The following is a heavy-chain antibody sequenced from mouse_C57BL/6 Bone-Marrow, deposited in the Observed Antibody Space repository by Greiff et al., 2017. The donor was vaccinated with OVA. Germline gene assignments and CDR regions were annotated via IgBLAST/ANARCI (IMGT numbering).Heavy chain of an antibody. Sequence: QVQLQQPGAELVKPGASVKMSCKASSYTFTSYWITWVKQRPGQGLEWIGDIYPGSGSTNYNEKFKSKATLTVDTSSSTAYMQLSSLTSEDSAVYYCARLGIPYYSNYGFAYWGQGTLVTVSA. V-gene: IGHV1-55*01. CDR1: SYTFTSYW. CDR2: IYPGSGST. J-gene: IGHJ3*01. CDR3: ARLGIPYYSNYGFAY. D-gene: IGHD2-5*01.